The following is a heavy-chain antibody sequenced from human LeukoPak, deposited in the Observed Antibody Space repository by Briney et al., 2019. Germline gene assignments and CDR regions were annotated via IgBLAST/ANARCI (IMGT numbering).Heavy chain of an antibody. Sequence: GASVTVSCKASGGTFSSYAISWVRQAPGQGLEWMGRIIPILGIANYAQKFQGRVTITADKSTSTAHMELSSLRSEDTAVYYCAIAVAGTFDYWGQGTLVTASS. CDR2: IIPILGIA. J-gene: IGHJ4*02. D-gene: IGHD6-19*01. CDR3: AIAVAGTFDY. CDR1: GGTFSSYA. V-gene: IGHV1-69*04.